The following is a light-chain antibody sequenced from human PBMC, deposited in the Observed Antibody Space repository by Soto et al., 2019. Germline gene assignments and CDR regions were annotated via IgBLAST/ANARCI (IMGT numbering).Light chain of an antibody. V-gene: IGKV1-39*01. CDR2: AAS. J-gene: IGKJ1*01. CDR3: QQSSNWPPWT. CDR1: QTISIY. Sequence: DIQVTQSPSSLSASVGDRVAITCRASQTISIYLNWYQHKPGKAPKLLLYAASNLQSGVPSRFSGSGSGTDFTLTISRLQPEDISMYYCQQSSNWPPWTFGRGTRVEI.